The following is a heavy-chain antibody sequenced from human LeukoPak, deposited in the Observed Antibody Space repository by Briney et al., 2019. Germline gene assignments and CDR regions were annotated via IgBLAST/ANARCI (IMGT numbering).Heavy chain of an antibody. D-gene: IGHD3-22*01. V-gene: IGHV3-23*01. J-gene: IGHJ4*02. CDR3: AKANYYDSSGYY. CDR2: ISGSGGST. Sequence: GGSLRLSCAASGFTFSSYAMSWVRQAPGKGLEWVSSISGSGGSTYYADSVKGRFTVSRDNSKNTLYLQMNSLRAEDTAVYYCAKANYYDSSGYYWGQGTPVTVSS. CDR1: GFTFSSYA.